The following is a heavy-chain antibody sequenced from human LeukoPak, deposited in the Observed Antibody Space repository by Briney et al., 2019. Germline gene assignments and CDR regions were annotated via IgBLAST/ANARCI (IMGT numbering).Heavy chain of an antibody. CDR3: ARRTGRDSYSSSWYYFDY. V-gene: IGHV4-34*01. Sequence: SETLSLTCAVYGGSFSGYYWSWIRQPPGKGLEWIGEINHSGSTNYNPSLKSRVTISVDTSKNQFSLKLSSVTAADTAVYYCARRTGRDSYSSSWYYFDYWGQGTLVTVSS. J-gene: IGHJ4*02. CDR2: INHSGST. CDR1: GGSFSGYY. D-gene: IGHD6-13*01.